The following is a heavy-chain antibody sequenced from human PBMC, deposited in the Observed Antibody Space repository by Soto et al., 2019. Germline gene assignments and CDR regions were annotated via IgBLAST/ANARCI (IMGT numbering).Heavy chain of an antibody. D-gene: IGHD5-18*01. CDR1: GVSISHGAYY. Sequence: QVQLQESGPGLVKPSQTLSLTCTVSGVSISHGAYYWSWIRQLPGKGLEWIGYIYYSGDTQYNPSLKSRITVSIDTSKNQFSLKMNSVTAADTAMYFCARVDSASWFDYWGQGTLVTVSS. V-gene: IGHV4-31*03. J-gene: IGHJ5*01. CDR3: ARVDSASWFDY. CDR2: IYYSGDT.